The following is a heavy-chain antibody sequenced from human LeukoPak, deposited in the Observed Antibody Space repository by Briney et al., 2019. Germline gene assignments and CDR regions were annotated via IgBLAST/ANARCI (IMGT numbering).Heavy chain of an antibody. D-gene: IGHD3-22*01. CDR1: GFTFSSYS. J-gene: IGHJ4*02. CDR2: ISSSSSYI. CDR3: ARDFNNYYDSSGYSLG. V-gene: IGHV3-21*01. Sequence: GGSLRLSCAASGFTFSSYSMNWVRQAPGKGLEWVSSISSSSSYIYYADSVKGRFTISRDNAKNSLYLQMNSLRAEDTAVYYCARDFNNYYDSSGYSLGWGQGTLVTVSS.